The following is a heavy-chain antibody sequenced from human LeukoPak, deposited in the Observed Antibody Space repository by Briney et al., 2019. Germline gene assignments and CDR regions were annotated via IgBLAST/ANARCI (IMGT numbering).Heavy chain of an antibody. V-gene: IGHV3-30*18. CDR3: AKDRIRSGSFFFDY. CDR2: ISYDGSNK. J-gene: IGHJ4*02. Sequence: PGRSLRLSCAASGFTFSSYGMHWVRQAPGKGLEWVAVISYDGSNKYYADSVKGRFTISRDNSKNTLYLQMNSLRAEDTAVYYCAKDRIRSGSFFFDYWGQGTLVTVSS. CDR1: GFTFSSYG. D-gene: IGHD3-10*01.